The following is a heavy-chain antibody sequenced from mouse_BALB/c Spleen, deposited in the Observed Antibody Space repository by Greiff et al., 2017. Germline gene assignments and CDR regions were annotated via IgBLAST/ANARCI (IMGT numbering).Heavy chain of an antibody. D-gene: IGHD2-4*01. CDR3: ARWGMIGAMDY. V-gene: IGHV5-6-5*01. J-gene: IGHJ4*01. CDR2: ISSGGST. Sequence: EVKLVESGGGLVKPGGSLKLSCAASGFTFSSYAMSWVRQTPEKRLEWVASISSGGSTYYPDSVKGRFTISRDNARNILYLQMSSLRSEDTAMYYCARWGMIGAMDYWGQGTSVTVSS. CDR1: GFTFSSYA.